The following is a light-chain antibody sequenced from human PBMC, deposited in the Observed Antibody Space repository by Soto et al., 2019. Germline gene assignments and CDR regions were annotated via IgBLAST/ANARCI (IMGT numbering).Light chain of an antibody. V-gene: IGLV4-69*01. CDR1: SGHSSYA. CDR2: LNSDGSH. J-gene: IGLJ1*01. Sequence: QLVLTQSPSASASLGASVKLTCTLSSGHSSYAIAWHQQQPEKGPRYLMKLNSDGSHSKGDGVPDRFSGSSSGAKRYLIIASPQSEDEADYHCQTWGTGIHVFGTGTKLTVL. CDR3: QTWGTGIHV.